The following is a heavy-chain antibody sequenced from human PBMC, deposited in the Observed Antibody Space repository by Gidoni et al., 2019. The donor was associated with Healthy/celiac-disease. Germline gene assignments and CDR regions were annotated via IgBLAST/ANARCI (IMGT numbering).Heavy chain of an antibody. CDR2: ISWNSGSI. Sequence: EVQLVESGGGLVQPGRSLRLSCAASVFLFDDSAMHWVRQAPGKGLEWVSGISWNSGSIGDADSVKGRLTIYRDNAKNSLYLQMNSLRAEDTALYYCAKDTGFDYDTRGGYFDLWGRGTLVTVSS. J-gene: IGHJ2*01. CDR3: AKDTGFDYDTRGGYFDL. CDR1: VFLFDDSA. D-gene: IGHD3-22*01. V-gene: IGHV3-9*01.